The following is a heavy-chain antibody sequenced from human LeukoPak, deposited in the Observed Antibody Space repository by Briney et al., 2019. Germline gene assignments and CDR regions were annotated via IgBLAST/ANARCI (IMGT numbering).Heavy chain of an antibody. D-gene: IGHD6-13*01. Sequence: PGGSLRLSCETSGFSFSTYWMAWVRQPPGKGLEWVANIRQDGSEKYYVDSVKGRFTISRDIAKQSVFLQMNSLRAEDSAVYYCARDVAETGNTNSWYSDLYPAAFDLWGRGTLVTVSS. CDR3: ARDVAETGNTNSWYSDLYPAAFDL. CDR1: GFSFSTYW. CDR2: IRQDGSEK. V-gene: IGHV3-7*01. J-gene: IGHJ2*01.